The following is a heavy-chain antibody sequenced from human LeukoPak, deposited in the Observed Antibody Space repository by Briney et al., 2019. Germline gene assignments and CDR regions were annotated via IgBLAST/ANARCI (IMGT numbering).Heavy chain of an antibody. V-gene: IGHV3-23*01. CDR2: IGGSGATT. D-gene: IGHD5-12*01. Sequence: GGSLRLSCAASGFTFSSYAMSWVRQAPGKGLEWVSAIGGSGATTYYVDSVKGRFTISRDNSKNTLYLQINSLIAEGTAVYYCASSRWLRHFDYWGQGTLVTVSS. CDR3: ASSRWLRHFDY. J-gene: IGHJ4*02. CDR1: GFTFSSYA.